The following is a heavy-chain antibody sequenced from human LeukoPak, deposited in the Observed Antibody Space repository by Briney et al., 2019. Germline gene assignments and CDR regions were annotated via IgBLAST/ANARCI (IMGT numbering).Heavy chain of an antibody. CDR2: MKGDGSEK. CDR3: ARPAYTAAYDL. V-gene: IGHV3-7*01. D-gene: IGHD3-16*01. Sequence: GGSQRLSCVASGFTFSTYWMTWVRQAPGKGLEWVANMKGDGSEKHYVDSVKGRFTISRDNAKSSLYLQMNGLRAEDTAVYYCARPAYTAAYDLWGQGTLVTVSS. J-gene: IGHJ3*01. CDR1: GFTFSTYW.